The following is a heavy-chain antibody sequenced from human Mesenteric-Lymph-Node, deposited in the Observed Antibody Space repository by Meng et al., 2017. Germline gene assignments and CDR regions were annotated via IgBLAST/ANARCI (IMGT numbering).Heavy chain of an antibody. Sequence: SETLSLTCTVSGGSLSSHYWSWIRQTPGKGLEWIGYIYDSGNTNYNPSLKSRVNISVDTSKNQFSLQMNSVTAADTAVYYCGRVVKGGYGFVDYWGQGTPVTVSS. CDR1: GGSLSSHY. D-gene: IGHD6-25*01. CDR2: IYDSGNT. V-gene: IGHV4-59*11. CDR3: GRVVKGGYGFVDY. J-gene: IGHJ4*02.